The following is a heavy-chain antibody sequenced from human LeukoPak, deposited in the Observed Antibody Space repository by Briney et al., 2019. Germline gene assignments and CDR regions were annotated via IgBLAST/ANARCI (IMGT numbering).Heavy chain of an antibody. D-gene: IGHD2-2*01. CDR1: GGSISSYY. CDR2: IYTSGST. V-gene: IGHV4-4*07. Sequence: SETLSLTCTVSGGSISSYYWSWIRQPAGKGLEWIGRIYTSGSTNYNPSLKSRVTISVDTSKNQFSLKLSSVTAADTAVYYCARVSTSWNWFDPWGQGTLVTVSS. J-gene: IGHJ5*02. CDR3: ARVSTSWNWFDP.